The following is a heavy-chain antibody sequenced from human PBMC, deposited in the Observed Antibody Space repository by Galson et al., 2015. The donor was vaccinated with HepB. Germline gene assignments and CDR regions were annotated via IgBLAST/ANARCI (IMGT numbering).Heavy chain of an antibody. CDR3: ARGIVVVPAANYGMDV. D-gene: IGHD2-2*01. J-gene: IGHJ6*02. Sequence: SVKVSCKASGGTFSSYAISWVRQAPGQGLEWMGGIIPIFGTANYAQKFQGRVTITADESTSTAYMELSSLRSEDTAVYYCARGIVVVPAANYGMDVWGQGTTVTVSS. V-gene: IGHV1-69*13. CDR1: GGTFSSYA. CDR2: IIPIFGTA.